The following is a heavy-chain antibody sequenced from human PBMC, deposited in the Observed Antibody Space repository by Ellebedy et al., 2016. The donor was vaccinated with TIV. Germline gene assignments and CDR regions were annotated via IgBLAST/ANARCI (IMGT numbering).Heavy chain of an antibody. CDR3: AKEVGDDSSTYYPSY. D-gene: IGHD3-22*01. Sequence: PGGSLRLSCAASGFTFSNYGTHRVRQAPGKGLEWVAVISKDGTYKSYPDSVKGRFTISRDNSKNTVYLQMNSLRTEDTAVYYCAKEVGDDSSTYYPSYWGQGTLVTVSS. CDR2: ISKDGTYK. CDR1: GFTFSNYG. J-gene: IGHJ4*02. V-gene: IGHV3-30*18.